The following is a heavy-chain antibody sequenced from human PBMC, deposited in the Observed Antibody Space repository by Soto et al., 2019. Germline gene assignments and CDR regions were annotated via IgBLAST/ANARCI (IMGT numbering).Heavy chain of an antibody. V-gene: IGHV4-31*03. CDR2: ISYSGTT. D-gene: IGHD2-15*01. J-gene: IGHJ5*02. CDR3: ARGGASSKWFDP. Sequence: SSETLSLTCTVSGGSISSYASFWSWIRQLPGKGPEWIAFISYSGTTSYNPSLRSRVTISADTSKSQFSLNLTSVTAADTAVYYCARGGASSKWFDPWGQGTPVTV. CDR1: GGSISSYASF.